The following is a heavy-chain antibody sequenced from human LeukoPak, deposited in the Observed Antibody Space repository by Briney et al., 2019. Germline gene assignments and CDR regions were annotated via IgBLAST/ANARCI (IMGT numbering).Heavy chain of an antibody. CDR3: ARHEDIVVVPXARSNWFDP. CDR2: INPNSGGT. CDR1: GYTFTGYY. D-gene: IGHD2-2*01. J-gene: IGHJ5*02. Sequence: ASVKVSCKASGYTFTGYYMHWVRQAPGQGLEWMGWINPNSGGTNYAQKFQGRVTMTRDTSISTAYMELSRLRSDDTAVYYCARHEDIVVVPXARSNWFDPWGQGTLVTVSX. V-gene: IGHV1-2*02.